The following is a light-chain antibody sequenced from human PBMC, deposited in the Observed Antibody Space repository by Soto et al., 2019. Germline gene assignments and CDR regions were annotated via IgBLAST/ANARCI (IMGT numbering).Light chain of an antibody. Sequence: EIVMTQSPATLSVSRWERVTLSCMASQSVSSNLAWYQQKPGQAPRLLIYGASTRATDIPSRFSGSGSGTKFTPTITSLQSEDFAVYYCQQYNNWPPITFGQGTRLEIK. J-gene: IGKJ5*01. CDR2: GAS. V-gene: IGKV3-15*01. CDR1: QSVSSN. CDR3: QQYNNWPPIT.